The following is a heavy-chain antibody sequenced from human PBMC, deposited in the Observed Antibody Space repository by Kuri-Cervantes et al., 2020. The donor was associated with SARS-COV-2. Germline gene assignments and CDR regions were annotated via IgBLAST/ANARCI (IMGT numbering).Heavy chain of an antibody. V-gene: IGHV1-69*05. J-gene: IGHJ5*02. CDR2: IIPIFGTA. CDR3: ARGHTSSSWDNWFDP. CDR1: GGTFSSYA. D-gene: IGHD6-13*01. Sequence: SVKVSCKASGGTFSSYAISWVRQAPGQGLEWMGGIIPIFGTANYAQKFQGRVTMTTDTSTSTAYMELRSLRSDDTAVYYCARGHTSSSWDNWFDPWGQGTLVTVSS.